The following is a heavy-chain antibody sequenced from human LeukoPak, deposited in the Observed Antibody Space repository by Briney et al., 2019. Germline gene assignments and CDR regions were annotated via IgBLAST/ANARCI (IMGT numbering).Heavy chain of an antibody. J-gene: IGHJ3*02. CDR2: MFHSGST. D-gene: IGHD2-15*01. V-gene: IGHV4-38-2*02. Sequence: PSETLSLTCTVSGYSISSGYYWGWIRQPPGKRLEWIGSMFHSGSTYFNPSLKSRVTISVDTSKNQFSLRLSSVTAADTAVYYCARAMIVVVVAPTFDAFDIWGQGTMVTVSS. CDR1: GYSISSGYY. CDR3: ARAMIVVVVAPTFDAFDI.